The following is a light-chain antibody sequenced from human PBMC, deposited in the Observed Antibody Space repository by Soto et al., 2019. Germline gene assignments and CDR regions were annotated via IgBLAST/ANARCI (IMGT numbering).Light chain of an antibody. CDR2: DAS. CDR1: QSVRSY. Sequence: ESMLTQSPATLSLSPGERATLSCRASQSVRSYLAWYQQKPVQAPRLLIYDASNMAPGIPARFSGSGSGTDFTLTIRSIEPDDFAVYYCQRRCSWPRMTFGQGTRLDIK. V-gene: IGKV3-11*01. J-gene: IGKJ5*01. CDR3: QRRCSWPRMT.